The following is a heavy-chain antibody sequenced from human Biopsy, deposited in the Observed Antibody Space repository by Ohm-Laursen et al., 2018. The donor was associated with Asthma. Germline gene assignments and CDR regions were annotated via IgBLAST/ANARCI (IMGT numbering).Heavy chain of an antibody. Sequence: GASVKVSCKASGYTLTSYGMNWVRQAPGQGLEWMGWMNTNTGNPTYAQGFTGRFVFSLDTSASTAYLQISSLKAEDTAVYYCARRYNWNGMDVWGQGTTVTVSS. CDR2: MNTNTGNP. V-gene: IGHV7-4-1*02. D-gene: IGHD1-20*01. CDR1: GYTLTSYG. CDR3: ARRYNWNGMDV. J-gene: IGHJ6*02.